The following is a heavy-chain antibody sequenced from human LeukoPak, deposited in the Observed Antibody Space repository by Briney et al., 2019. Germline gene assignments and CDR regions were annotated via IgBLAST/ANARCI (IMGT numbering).Heavy chain of an antibody. J-gene: IGHJ5*02. V-gene: IGHV1-69*05. CDR3: ARAYGSGSHTPGWFDP. Sequence: SVKVSCKASGGTFSSYAISWVRQAPGQGLEWMGGIIPIFGTANYAQKFQGRVTITTDESTSTAYMELSSLRSEDTAVYYCARAYGSGSHTPGWFDPWGQGTLVTVSS. D-gene: IGHD3-10*01. CDR1: GGTFSSYA. CDR2: IIPIFGTA.